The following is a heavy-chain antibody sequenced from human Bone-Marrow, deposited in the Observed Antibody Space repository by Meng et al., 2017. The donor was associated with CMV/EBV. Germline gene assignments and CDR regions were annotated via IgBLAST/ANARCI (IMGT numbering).Heavy chain of an antibody. CDR3: ARAGIRFLEWLLSAMDV. J-gene: IGHJ6*02. CDR2: IIPILGIA. D-gene: IGHD3-3*01. Sequence: SVKVSCKASGGTFSSYTISWVRQAPGQGLEWMGRIIPILGIANYAQKFQGRVTMTRDTSTSTVYMELSSLRSEDTAVYYCARAGIRFLEWLLSAMDVWGQGTTVTVSS. V-gene: IGHV1-69*02. CDR1: GGTFSSYT.